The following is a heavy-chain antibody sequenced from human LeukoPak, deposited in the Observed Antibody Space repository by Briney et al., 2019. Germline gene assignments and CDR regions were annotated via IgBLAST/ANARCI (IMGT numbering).Heavy chain of an antibody. CDR2: IYTSGST. CDR3: ARDTSGYDWNYYYYMDV. Sequence: PSETLSLTCTVSGGSISSGSYYWSWIRQPAGKGPEWIGRIYTSGSTNYNPSLKSRVTISVDTSKNQFSLKLSPVTAADTAVYYCARDTSGYDWNYYYYMDVWGKGTTVTISS. D-gene: IGHD5-12*01. V-gene: IGHV4-61*02. J-gene: IGHJ6*03. CDR1: GGSISSGSYY.